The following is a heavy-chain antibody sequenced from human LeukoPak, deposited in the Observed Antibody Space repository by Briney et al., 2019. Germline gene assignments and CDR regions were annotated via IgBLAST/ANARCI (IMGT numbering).Heavy chain of an antibody. Sequence: ASVKVSCKASGCTFTTYDISWVRQAPGQGPEWMGWINTHTGDTRYGQKVQGRVTMTTDTSTSTAYMELRSLEPDDTAVYFCARGPGGCSGGSCYHDYWGQGTLVTVSS. CDR3: ARGPGGCSGGSCYHDY. J-gene: IGHJ4*02. CDR2: INTHTGDT. V-gene: IGHV1-18*01. CDR1: GCTFTTYD. D-gene: IGHD2-15*01.